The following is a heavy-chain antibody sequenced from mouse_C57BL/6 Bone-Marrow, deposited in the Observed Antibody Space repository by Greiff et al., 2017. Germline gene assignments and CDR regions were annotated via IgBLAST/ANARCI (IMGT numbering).Heavy chain of an antibody. J-gene: IGHJ3*01. V-gene: IGHV1-82*01. D-gene: IGHD6-1*01. Sequence: QVQLQQSGPELVKPGASVKISCKASGYAFSSSWMNWVKQRPGQGLEWIGRIYPGDGDTNYNGKFKGKATLTADKSSSTAYMQLSSLTSEDSAVYFCARSRQSWFAYWGQGTLVTVSA. CDR1: GYAFSSSW. CDR3: ARSRQSWFAY. CDR2: IYPGDGDT.